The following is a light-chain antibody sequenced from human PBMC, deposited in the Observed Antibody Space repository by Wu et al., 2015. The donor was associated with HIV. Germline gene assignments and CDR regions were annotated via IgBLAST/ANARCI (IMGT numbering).Light chain of an antibody. Sequence: EIVLTQSPATLSLSPGERATLSCRASQSVSNHLAWYQQKPGQAPMVLIYDASNRATGIPARFSGSGSGTDFTLTISSLEPEDFAVYYCQQRSNWPVTFGQGTRLEIK. CDR3: QQRSNWPVT. V-gene: IGKV3-11*01. CDR1: QSVSNH. J-gene: IGKJ5*01. CDR2: DAS.